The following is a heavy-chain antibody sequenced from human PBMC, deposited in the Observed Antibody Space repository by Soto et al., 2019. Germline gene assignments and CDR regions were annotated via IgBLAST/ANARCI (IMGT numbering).Heavy chain of an antibody. D-gene: IGHD2-8*01. CDR3: ARYYCIYGVCQYFDY. CDR2: IYHNGRT. J-gene: IGHJ4*02. V-gene: IGHV4-59*01. Sequence: SETLSLTCTVSGGSISPYYWSWIRQPPGKGLEWMGFIYHNGRTNYNTSLESRVTISVDTSNKQFSLKLRSVTAADSAVYYCARYYCIYGVCQYFDYWGQGALVTVS. CDR1: GGSISPYY.